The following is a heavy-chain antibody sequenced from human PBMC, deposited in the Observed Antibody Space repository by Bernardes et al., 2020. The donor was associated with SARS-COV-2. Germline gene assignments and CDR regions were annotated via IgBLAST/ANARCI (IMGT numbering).Heavy chain of an antibody. J-gene: IGHJ4*02. CDR2: IYSGGTT. CDR1: GFTVNSKY. V-gene: IGHV3-53*01. Sequence: GGSLRLSCAASGFTVNSKYMSWARQAPGKGLEWVAVIYSGGTTYYAESVKGRFTISRDNSKNTLYLQMNSLRAEDTAVYYCATGGGYSYGYGGQWGQGTLVTVSS. D-gene: IGHD5-18*01. CDR3: ATGGGYSYGYGGQ.